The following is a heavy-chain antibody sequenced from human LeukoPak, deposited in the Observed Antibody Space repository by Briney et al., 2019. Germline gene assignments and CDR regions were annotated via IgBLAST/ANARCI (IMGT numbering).Heavy chain of an antibody. CDR2: IRSKANSYAT. CDR3: TRHADSSGWYKFDY. Sequence: GGSLRLSCAASGFTFCGSAMHWVRQASGKGLEWLGRIRSKANSYATAYAASVKGRFTISRDDSKNTAYLQMDSLKTEDTAVYYCTRHADSSGWYKFDYWGQGTLVTVSS. J-gene: IGHJ4*02. D-gene: IGHD6-19*01. V-gene: IGHV3-73*01. CDR1: GFTFCGSA.